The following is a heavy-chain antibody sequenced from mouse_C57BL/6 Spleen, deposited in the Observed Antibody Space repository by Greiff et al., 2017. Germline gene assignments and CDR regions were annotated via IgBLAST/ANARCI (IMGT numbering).Heavy chain of an antibody. J-gene: IGHJ2*01. CDR1: GFNIKDDY. Sequence: EVQLQQPGAELVRPGASVKLSCTASGFNIKDDYMHWVKQRPEQGLEWIGWIDPENGDTEYASKFQGKATITADTSSNTAYLQLSSLTSEDTAVYYCTRLSYYFDYWGQGTTLTVSS. CDR3: TRLSYYFDY. CDR2: IDPENGDT. V-gene: IGHV14-4*01.